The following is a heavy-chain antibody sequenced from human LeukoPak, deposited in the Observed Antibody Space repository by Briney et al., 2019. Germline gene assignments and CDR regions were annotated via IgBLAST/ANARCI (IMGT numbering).Heavy chain of an antibody. CDR1: GFTFSSYW. V-gene: IGHV3-74*01. Sequence: PGGSLRLSCEASGFTFSSYWMHWVRHAPGKGLVWVSRINSDGSSTSYADSVKGRFTISRDNAKNTLYLQMNSLRAEDTAVYYCAGGGYSYGPFDYWGQGTLVTVSS. CDR3: AGGGYSYGPFDY. CDR2: INSDGSST. D-gene: IGHD5-18*01. J-gene: IGHJ4*02.